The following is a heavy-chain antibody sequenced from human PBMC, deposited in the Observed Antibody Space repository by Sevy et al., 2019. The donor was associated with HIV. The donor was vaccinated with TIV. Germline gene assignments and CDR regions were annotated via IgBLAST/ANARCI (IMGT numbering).Heavy chain of an antibody. CDR1: GGSISSGSYY. V-gene: IGHV4-61*02. J-gene: IGHJ6*02. CDR2: IYTSGST. D-gene: IGHD3-22*01. Sequence: SETLSLTCTVSGGSISSGSYYWSWIRQPAGKGLEWIGRIYTSGSTNYNPSLKSRVTMSVDTSKNQFSLKLSSVTAADTAVYYCAGEWGYYDSSGYYYGLYGMDVWGQGTTVTVSS. CDR3: AGEWGYYDSSGYYYGLYGMDV.